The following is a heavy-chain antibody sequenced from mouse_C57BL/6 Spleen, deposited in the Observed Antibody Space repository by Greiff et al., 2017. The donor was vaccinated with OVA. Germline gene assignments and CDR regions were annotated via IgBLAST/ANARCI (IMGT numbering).Heavy chain of an antibody. CDR3: ARVDIYYDSSYWYFDV. D-gene: IGHD2-4*01. V-gene: IGHV1-4*01. Sequence: QVQLQQSGAELARPGASVKMSCKASGYTFTSYTMHWVKQRPGQGLEWIGYINPSSGYTKYNQKFKDKATLTADKSSSTAYMQLSSLTSEDSAVYYCARVDIYYDSSYWYFDVWGTGTTVTVSS. CDR2: INPSSGYT. J-gene: IGHJ1*03. CDR1: GYTFTSYT.